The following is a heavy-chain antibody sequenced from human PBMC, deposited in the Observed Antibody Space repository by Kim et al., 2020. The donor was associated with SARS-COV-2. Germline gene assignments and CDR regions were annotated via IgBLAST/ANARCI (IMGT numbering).Heavy chain of an antibody. CDR3: ARGTGI. J-gene: IGHJ4*02. V-gene: IGHV1-69*01. Sequence: PIFGTANYAQKFQGRVTITADESTSTAYMELSSLRSEDTAVYYCARGTGIWGQGTLVTVSS. D-gene: IGHD3-10*01. CDR2: PIFGTA.